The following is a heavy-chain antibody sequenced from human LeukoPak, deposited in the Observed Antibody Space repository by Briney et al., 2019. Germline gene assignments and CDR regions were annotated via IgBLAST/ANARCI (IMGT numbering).Heavy chain of an antibody. CDR2: IIPIFGTA. V-gene: IGHV1-69*13. CDR3: ARGLSGYAWFDP. Sequence: SGKVSCKASGGTFSSYAISWVRQAPGQGLEWMGGIIPIFGTANYAQKFQGRVTITADESTTTAYMELTSLRSEDTAVYSCARGLSGYAWFDPWGQGTLVTVSS. D-gene: IGHD5-12*01. J-gene: IGHJ5*02. CDR1: GGTFSSYA.